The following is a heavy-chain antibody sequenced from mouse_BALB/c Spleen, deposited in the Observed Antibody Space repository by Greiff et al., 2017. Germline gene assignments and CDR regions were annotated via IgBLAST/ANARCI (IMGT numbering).Heavy chain of an antibody. CDR3: ARDEGGLRGAMDD. Sequence: VQLKESGPGLVAPSQSLSITCTVSGFSLTSYGVHWVRQPPGKGLEWLGVIWAGGSTNYNSALMSRLSISKDNSKSQVFLKMNSLQTDDTAMYYGARDEGGLRGAMDDWGQGTSVTVSS. CDR1: GFSLTSYG. J-gene: IGHJ4*01. CDR2: IWAGGST. D-gene: IGHD2-2*01. V-gene: IGHV2-9*02.